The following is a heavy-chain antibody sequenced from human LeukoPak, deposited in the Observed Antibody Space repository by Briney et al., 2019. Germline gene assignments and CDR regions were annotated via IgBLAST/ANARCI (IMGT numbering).Heavy chain of an antibody. Sequence: SQTLSLTCAISGDSVPGGSAGWDWIRQSPSRGLEWLGGIYYRSKWYSDYAISLKSRITIDPDTSRNQFSLQLNSVNHDDTAVYYCTGGGLVRGTLHWFDPWGQGTLVTVSS. D-gene: IGHD3-10*01. CDR2: IYYRSKWYS. CDR1: GDSVPGGSAG. V-gene: IGHV6-1*01. CDR3: TGGGLVRGTLHWFDP. J-gene: IGHJ5*02.